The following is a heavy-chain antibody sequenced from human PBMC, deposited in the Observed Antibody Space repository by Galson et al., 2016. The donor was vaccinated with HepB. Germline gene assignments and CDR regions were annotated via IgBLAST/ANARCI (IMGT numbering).Heavy chain of an antibody. Sequence: ETLSLTCTVSGGSIRTSTYYWGWIRQPPGKGLEWIGSIYFTGSTYYNPSLKSRVTISVDTSKNQFSLRLSSVTAADTAVYYCARHAPRAYSGYDYPPEGSPYPYSGLDVWGQRTTVTVSS. D-gene: IGHD5-12*01. CDR3: ARHAPRAYSGYDYPPEGSPYPYSGLDV. CDR1: GGSIRTSTYY. J-gene: IGHJ6*02. V-gene: IGHV4-39*01. CDR2: IYFTGST.